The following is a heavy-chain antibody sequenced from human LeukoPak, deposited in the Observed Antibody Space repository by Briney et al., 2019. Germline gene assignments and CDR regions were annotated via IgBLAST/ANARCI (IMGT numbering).Heavy chain of an antibody. Sequence: PGGSLRLSCAASGFTFCSYWMSCVRQAPRKGLEWVANIKQDGSERYYVDSVKGRFSISRDNAKNSLYLKMNSLRAEDTAVYYCVRDHDWDYVDYWGQGTLVTVSS. CDR1: GFTFCSYW. CDR2: IKQDGSER. J-gene: IGHJ4*02. V-gene: IGHV3-7*01. D-gene: IGHD3-9*01. CDR3: VRDHDWDYVDY.